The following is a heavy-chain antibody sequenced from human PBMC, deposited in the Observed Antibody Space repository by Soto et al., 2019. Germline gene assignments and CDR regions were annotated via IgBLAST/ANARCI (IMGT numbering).Heavy chain of an antibody. CDR2: ISYDGSNK. CDR3: AKEGIAAAGNNNWFDP. V-gene: IGHV3-30*18. CDR1: GFTFSSYG. D-gene: IGHD6-13*01. Sequence: GGSLRLSCAASGFTFSSYGMHWVRQAPGKGLEWVAVISYDGSNKYYADSVKGRFTISRDNSKNTLYLQMNSLRAEDTAVYYCAKEGIAAAGNNNWFDPWGQGTLVTVSS. J-gene: IGHJ5*02.